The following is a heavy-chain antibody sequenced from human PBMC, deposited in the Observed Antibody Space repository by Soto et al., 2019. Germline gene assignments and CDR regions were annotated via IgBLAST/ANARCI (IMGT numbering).Heavy chain of an antibody. V-gene: IGHV3-30-3*01. CDR2: ISYDGSNK. J-gene: IGHJ4*02. CDR1: GFTFSSYA. CDR3: ARDPVDY. Sequence: QVQLVESGGGVVQPGRSLRLSCAASGFTFSSYAMHWVRQAPGKGLEWVAVISYDGSNKYYADSVKGRFTISRDNSKNTLYLQMNSLRAEDTAVYYCARDPVDYWGQGPLVTVSS.